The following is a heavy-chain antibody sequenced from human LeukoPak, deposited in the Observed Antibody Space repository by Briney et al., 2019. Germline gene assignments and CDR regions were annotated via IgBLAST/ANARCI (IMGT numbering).Heavy chain of an antibody. CDR2: IIPIFGTA. V-gene: IGHV1-69*13. D-gene: IGHD3-22*01. CDR1: GGTFSSYA. Sequence: GASVKVSCKASGGTFSSYAISWVRQAPGQGPEWMGGIIPIFGTANYAQKFQGRVTITADESTSTAYMELSSLRSEDTAVYYCARVHSSGYYYYYGMDVWGQGTTVTVSS. CDR3: ARVHSSGYYYYYGMDV. J-gene: IGHJ6*01.